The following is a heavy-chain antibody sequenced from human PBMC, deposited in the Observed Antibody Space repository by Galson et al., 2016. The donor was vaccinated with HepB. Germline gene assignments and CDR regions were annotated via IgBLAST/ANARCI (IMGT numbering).Heavy chain of an antibody. CDR1: GYTFFNYG. D-gene: IGHD3-10*01. Sequence: SVKVSCKASGYTFFNYGITWVRQAPGQGLEWMGWISASSGNTNYALKVQDRVTLTTDTPTSTAYMELRSLRSDDTAVYYCVRDLVGGWLPRWTGGEFYNSHMDVWGQGTTVTVSS. J-gene: IGHJ6*02. CDR3: VRDLVGGWLPRWTGGEFYNSHMDV. CDR2: ISASSGNT. V-gene: IGHV1-18*01.